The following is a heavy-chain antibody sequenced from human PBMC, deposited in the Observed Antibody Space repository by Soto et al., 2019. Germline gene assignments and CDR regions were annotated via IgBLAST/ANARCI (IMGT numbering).Heavy chain of an antibody. D-gene: IGHD3-9*01. CDR1: GDTFTDFY. Sequence: ASVKVSCKASGDTFTDFYFHWVRQAPGQWLEWMGWINPNSGVINYAPKFRGRVTMTRDTSISTAYMELTSLTSDDTAVYYCARRYRWFDPWGQGTLVTVSS. CDR2: INPNSGVI. V-gene: IGHV1-2*07. CDR3: ARRYRWFDP. J-gene: IGHJ5*02.